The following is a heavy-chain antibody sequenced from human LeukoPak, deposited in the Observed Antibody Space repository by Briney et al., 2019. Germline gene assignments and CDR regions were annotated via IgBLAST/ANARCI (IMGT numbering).Heavy chain of an antibody. CDR1: GYSFTSYW. D-gene: IGHD2-15*01. V-gene: IGHV5-51*01. J-gene: IGHJ6*02. CDR3: ARGVVAATYYYGMDV. Sequence: GEPLKISCKGSGYSFTSYWIGWVRQMPGKGLEWMGIIYPGDSDTRYSPSFQGQVTISADKSISTAYLQWSSLKASDTAMYYCARGVVAATYYYGMDVWGQGTTVTVSS. CDR2: IYPGDSDT.